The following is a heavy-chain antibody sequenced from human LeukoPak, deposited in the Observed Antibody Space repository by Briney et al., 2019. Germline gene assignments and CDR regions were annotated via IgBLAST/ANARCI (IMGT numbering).Heavy chain of an antibody. J-gene: IGHJ4*02. CDR2: ISAYNGNT. Sequence: ASVKVSCKAPDYIFTSYGISWVRQAPGQGLEWMGWISAYNGNTNYAQKLQGRVTVTTDTSTSIAYMELRSLRSDDTAVYYCARGISDFWSGYHTDYYFDYWGQGTLVTVSS. CDR1: DYIFTSYG. D-gene: IGHD3-3*01. CDR3: ARGISDFWSGYHTDYYFDY. V-gene: IGHV1-18*04.